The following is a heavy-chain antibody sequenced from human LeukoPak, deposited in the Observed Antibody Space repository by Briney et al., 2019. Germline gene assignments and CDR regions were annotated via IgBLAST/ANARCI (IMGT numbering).Heavy chain of an antibody. Sequence: PGGSLRLSCAASGFTFSSYDMSWVRQAPGKGLEWVSAISGSGGSTYYADSVKGRFTISRDNYKNTLYLQMNSLRAEDTAVYYCAKDLTSGATRLAAMGTHAFDIWGQGTMVTVSS. CDR3: AKDLTSGATRLAAMGTHAFDI. CDR1: GFTFSSYD. CDR2: ISGSGGST. V-gene: IGHV3-23*01. D-gene: IGHD3-16*01. J-gene: IGHJ3*02.